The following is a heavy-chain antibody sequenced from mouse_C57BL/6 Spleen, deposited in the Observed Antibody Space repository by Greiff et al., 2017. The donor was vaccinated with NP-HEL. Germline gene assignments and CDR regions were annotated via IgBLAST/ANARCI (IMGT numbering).Heavy chain of an antibody. CDR3: ARQGGNSSGYVAWFTY. Sequence: EVKLVESGGGLVQPGGSLKLSCAASGFTFSDYYMYWVRQTPEKRLEWVAYISNGGGSTYYPDTVKGRFTISRDNAKNTLYLQMSRLKSEDTAMYYCARQGGNSSGYVAWFTYWGQGTLVTVSA. V-gene: IGHV5-12*01. CDR1: GFTFSDYY. J-gene: IGHJ3*01. CDR2: ISNGGGST. D-gene: IGHD3-2*02.